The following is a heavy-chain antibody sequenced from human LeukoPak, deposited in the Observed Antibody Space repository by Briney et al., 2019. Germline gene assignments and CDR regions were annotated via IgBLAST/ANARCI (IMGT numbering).Heavy chain of an antibody. J-gene: IGHJ4*02. V-gene: IGHV4-39*07. CDR3: ARVATMVRGVTMGDYFDY. CDR1: GFTFSSSAM. Sequence: PGGSLRLSCAASGFTFSSSAMSWVRQAPGKGLEWIGSIYYSGSTYYNPSLKSRVTISVDTSKNQFSLKLSSVTAADTAVYYCARVATMVRGVTMGDYFDYWGQGTLVTVSS. CDR2: IYYSGST. D-gene: IGHD3-10*01.